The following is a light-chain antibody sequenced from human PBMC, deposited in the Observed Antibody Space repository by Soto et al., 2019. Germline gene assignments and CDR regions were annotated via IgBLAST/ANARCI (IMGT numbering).Light chain of an antibody. V-gene: IGLV2-14*01. CDR2: HGP. Sequence: QSALSHPASVAGSLGQSISISCSGTSSDVGAYHYVSWYQQYPGRARKLMIFHGPDRPSGVSHRFSGYKSGNTAYLPIAGLQAEDEAEYDCCSYTTSNTVVFGTGTKVPV. CDR1: SSDVGAYHY. J-gene: IGLJ1*01. CDR3: CSYTTSNTVV.